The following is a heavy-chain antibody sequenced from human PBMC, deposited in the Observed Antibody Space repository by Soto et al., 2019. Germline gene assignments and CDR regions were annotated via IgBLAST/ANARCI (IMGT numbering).Heavy chain of an antibody. CDR3: AGGQNGGDNNWFDP. CDR2: INHSGST. V-gene: IGHV4-34*01. D-gene: IGHD2-21*02. J-gene: IGHJ5*02. Sequence: QVQLQQWGAGLLKPSETLSLTCAVYGGSFSGYYWSWIRQPPGKGLEWIGEINHSGSTNYNPSLKSRVTISVDTSKNQVSLKLSSVTAADTAVYYCAGGQNGGDNNWFDPWGQGTLVTVSS. CDR1: GGSFSGYY.